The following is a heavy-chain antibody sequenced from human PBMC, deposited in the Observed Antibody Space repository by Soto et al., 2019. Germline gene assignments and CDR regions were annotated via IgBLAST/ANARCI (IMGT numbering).Heavy chain of an antibody. CDR2: LSGSGEST. J-gene: IGHJ4*02. V-gene: IGHV3-23*01. Sequence: PGGSLRLSCAASGFTFSSFAMTWVRQAPGKGLEWVSALSGSGESTYHADSVRGRFTISRDNSKYTLYPQMDSLRVEDTAIYYCAKGRRDGYNYGSYSFDYWGQGTLVTVSS. D-gene: IGHD5-18*01. CDR1: GFTFSSFA. CDR3: AKGRRDGYNYGSYSFDY.